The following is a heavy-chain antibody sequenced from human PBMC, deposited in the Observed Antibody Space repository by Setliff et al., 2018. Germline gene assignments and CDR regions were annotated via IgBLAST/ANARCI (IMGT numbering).Heavy chain of an antibody. Sequence: ASVKVSCKASGYTFTSYGISWVRQAPGQGLEWMGWISAYNGNTNYAQKLQGRVTMTTDTSTSTAYMELRSLRSDDTAVYYCARVVGSGGNGGHWYFDLWGRGTQVTVSS. CDR1: GYTFTSYG. D-gene: IGHD2-15*01. V-gene: IGHV1-18*01. CDR2: ISAYNGNT. J-gene: IGHJ2*01. CDR3: ARVVGSGGNGGHWYFDL.